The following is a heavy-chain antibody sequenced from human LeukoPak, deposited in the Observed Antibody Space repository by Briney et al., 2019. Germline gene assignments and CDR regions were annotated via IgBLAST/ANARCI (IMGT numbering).Heavy chain of an antibody. CDR2: IYYSGST. Sequence: SETLSLTCTVSGGSISSYYWSWIRQPPGKGLEWIGYIYYSGSTNYNPSLKSRVTISVDTSKNQFSLKLSSVTAADTAVYYCARVRLGYSSSWYSFDYWGQGTLVTVSS. CDR1: GGSISSYY. J-gene: IGHJ4*02. V-gene: IGHV4-59*01. CDR3: ARVRLGYSSSWYSFDY. D-gene: IGHD6-13*01.